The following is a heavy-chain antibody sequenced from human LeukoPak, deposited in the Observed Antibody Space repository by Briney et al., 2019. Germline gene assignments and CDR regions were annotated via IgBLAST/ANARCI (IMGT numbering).Heavy chain of an antibody. V-gene: IGHV4-4*02. CDR2: IYHSGST. CDR1: GVSISSNNW. CDR3: ARGGTAWLDP. D-gene: IGHD1-1*01. Sequence: SETLSLTCDVSGVSISSNNWWSWVRQPPGKGLEWIGEIYHSGSTNYNPSLKSRVTISVDESKNQFSLNLSSVTAADTAVYYCARGGTAWLDPWGQGTLVTVSS. J-gene: IGHJ5*02.